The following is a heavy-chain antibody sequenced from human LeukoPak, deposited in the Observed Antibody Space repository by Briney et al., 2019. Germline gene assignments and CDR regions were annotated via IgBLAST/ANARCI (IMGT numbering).Heavy chain of an antibody. Sequence: SETLSLTCTVSGGSISSGGYYWSWIRQPPGKGLEWIGYIYYSGSTNYNPSLKSRVTISVDTSKNQFSLKLSSVTAADTAVYYCARHGSSWYEKDYFDYWGQGTLVTVSS. J-gene: IGHJ4*02. V-gene: IGHV4-61*08. D-gene: IGHD6-13*01. CDR1: GGSISSGGYY. CDR2: IYYSGST. CDR3: ARHGSSWYEKDYFDY.